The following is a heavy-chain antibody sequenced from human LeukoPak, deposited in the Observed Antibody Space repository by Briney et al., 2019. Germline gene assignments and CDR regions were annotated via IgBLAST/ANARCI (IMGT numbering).Heavy chain of an antibody. Sequence: GGSLRLSCAASGFTFSDYYMSWIRHAPGKGLEWVSYISSSGSTIYYADSVKGRFTISRDNAKNSLYLQMNSLRAEDTAVYYCARDGYSYGYRYYFDYWGQGTLVTVSS. CDR2: ISSSGSTI. V-gene: IGHV3-11*01. D-gene: IGHD5-18*01. CDR3: ARDGYSYGYRYYFDY. CDR1: GFTFSDYY. J-gene: IGHJ4*02.